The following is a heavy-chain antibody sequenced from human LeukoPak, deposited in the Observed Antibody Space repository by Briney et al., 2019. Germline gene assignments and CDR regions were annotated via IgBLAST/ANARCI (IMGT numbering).Heavy chain of an antibody. Sequence: ASMKVSCKASGYTFTSYYMHWVRQAPGQGLEWMGIINPSGGSTSYAQKFQGRVTMTRDTSTSTVYMELSSLRSEDTAVYYCAAPRRGPHTLMDPRDAFDIWGQGTMVTVSS. V-gene: IGHV1-46*01. CDR2: INPSGGST. J-gene: IGHJ3*02. CDR3: AAPRRGPHTLMDPRDAFDI. CDR1: GYTFTSYY. D-gene: IGHD5-18*01.